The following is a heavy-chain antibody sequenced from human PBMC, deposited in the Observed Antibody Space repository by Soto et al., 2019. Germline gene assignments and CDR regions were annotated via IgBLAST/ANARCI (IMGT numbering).Heavy chain of an antibody. J-gene: IGHJ4*02. CDR1: GFTFSSYA. D-gene: IGHD3-22*01. V-gene: IGHV3-23*01. CDR2: ISGSGGST. CDR3: AKHESSGYYSASDY. Sequence: EVQLLESGGGLVQPGGSLRLSCAASGFTFSSYAMSWVRQAPGKGLEWVSAISGSGGSTYYADSVKGRFTISRDNSKTTLYLQINSLRAEDTAVYYCAKHESSGYYSASDYWGQGTLVTVSS.